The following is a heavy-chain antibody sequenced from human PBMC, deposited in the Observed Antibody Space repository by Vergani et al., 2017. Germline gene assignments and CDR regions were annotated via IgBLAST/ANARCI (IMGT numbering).Heavy chain of an antibody. CDR1: GFTFSSYS. J-gene: IGHJ6*02. V-gene: IGHV3-48*01. Sequence: VQLVESGGGLVKPGGSLRLSCAASGFTFSSYSMNWVRQAPGKGLEWVSYISSSSSTIYYADSVKGRFTISRDNAKNSLYLQMNSLRAEDTAVYYCAREIDIYYYYGMDVWGQGTTVTVSS. CDR2: ISSSSSTI. D-gene: IGHD2-15*01. CDR3: AREIDIYYYYGMDV.